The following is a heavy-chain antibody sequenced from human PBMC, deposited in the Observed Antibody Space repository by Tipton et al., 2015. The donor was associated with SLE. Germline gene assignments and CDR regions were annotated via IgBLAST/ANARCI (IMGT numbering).Heavy chain of an antibody. CDR3: VRVRQGSGSDYNVHHDSFDF. V-gene: IGHV3-49*03. J-gene: IGHJ3*01. D-gene: IGHD3-10*01. CDR1: GGSISNYY. Sequence: LSLTCTVPGGSISNYYWNWIRQPPGKGLEWVGVIRNRALGGATEYAASVKGRFIFSRDESNSIAYLQMNSLKSEDTAVYYCVRVRQGSGSDYNVHHDSFDFWGQGTMVTVSS. CDR2: IRNRALGGAT.